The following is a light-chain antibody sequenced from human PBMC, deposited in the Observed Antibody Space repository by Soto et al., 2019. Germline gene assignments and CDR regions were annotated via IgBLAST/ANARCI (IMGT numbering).Light chain of an antibody. Sequence: EIVMTQSPATLSVSPGERATLSCRASQSVSSNLAWYQQKPGQAPRLLIYGASTRATGIPARFSGSGSGTAFTLTSSSLQSEDFAVDDCQQYNNWPPYTFGQGTKLEIK. V-gene: IGKV3-15*01. CDR2: GAS. CDR3: QQYNNWPPYT. CDR1: QSVSSN. J-gene: IGKJ2*01.